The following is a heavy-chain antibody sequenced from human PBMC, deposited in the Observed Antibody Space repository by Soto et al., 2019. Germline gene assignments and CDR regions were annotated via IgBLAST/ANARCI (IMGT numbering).Heavy chain of an antibody. V-gene: IGHV3-74*01. CDR2: INSDGSNT. Sequence: EVQLVESGGGLVRPGEALRLSCAASGFTFSNYWMHWVRQAPGEGLVWVSRINSDGSNTAYADSVKGRFTISRDNAKNTPHLLMSSLRAEDTAVYHCARRGDPYGEYGMDVWGQGTTFNVSS. J-gene: IGHJ6*02. CDR1: GFTFSNYW. D-gene: IGHD3-10*01. CDR3: ARRGDPYGEYGMDV.